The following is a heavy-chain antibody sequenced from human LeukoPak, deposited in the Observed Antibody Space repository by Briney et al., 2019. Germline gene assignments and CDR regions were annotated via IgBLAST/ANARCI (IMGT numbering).Heavy chain of an antibody. V-gene: IGHV1-18*01. CDR2: ISAYNGNT. J-gene: IGHJ4*02. CDR1: GYTFTNYD. Sequence: ASVKVSCKASGYTFTNYDISWVRQAPGQGLEWMGWISAYNGNTNYAQKLQGRVTMTTDTSTSTAYMELRSLRPDDTAVYYCARVDMVRGVITGGVHWGQGTLVTVSS. D-gene: IGHD3-10*01. CDR3: ARVDMVRGVITGGVH.